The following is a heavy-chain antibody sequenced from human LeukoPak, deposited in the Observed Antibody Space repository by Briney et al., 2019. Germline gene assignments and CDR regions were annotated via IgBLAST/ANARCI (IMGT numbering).Heavy chain of an antibody. CDR2: IIPIFGTG. CDR3: ARRIGEWFGELEFDP. D-gene: IGHD3-10*01. J-gene: IGHJ5*02. V-gene: IGHV1-69*01. CDR1: GGTFTSYA. Sequence: SSVRVCCSAAGGTFTSYAISWVREAPGQGLEWMGGIIPIFGTGNYAQKFKGRVTITADESTSTAYMELSSLRSEDTAVYYCARRIGEWFGELEFDPWGQGTLVTVSS.